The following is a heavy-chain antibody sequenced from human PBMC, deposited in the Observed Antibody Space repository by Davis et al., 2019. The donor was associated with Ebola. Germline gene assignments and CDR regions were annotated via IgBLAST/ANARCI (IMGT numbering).Heavy chain of an antibody. D-gene: IGHD6-19*01. CDR2: SNPNSGGT. Sequence: ASAKVSCNASGYTFTGYYMHGVRQAPRQGLEWMGRSNPNSGGTNYAQKFQGRVTMTGDTSISTAYMELSRLRSGDTALYYCARDWGDNQQWLGRWGWFDPWGQGTLVTVSS. CDR1: GYTFTGYY. CDR3: ARDWGDNQQWLGRWGWFDP. J-gene: IGHJ5*02. V-gene: IGHV1-2*06.